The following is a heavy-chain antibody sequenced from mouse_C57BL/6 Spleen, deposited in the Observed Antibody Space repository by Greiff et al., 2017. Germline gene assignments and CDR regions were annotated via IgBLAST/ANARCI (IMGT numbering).Heavy chain of an antibody. CDR1: GYTFTDYE. CDR3: TRGWLLGTWYFDV. Sequence: QVQLQQSGAELVRPGASVTLSCKASGYTFTDYEMHWVKQTPVHGLEWIGAIDPETGGTAYNQKFKGKAILTADKSSSTAYMELRSLTSEDSAVYYCTRGWLLGTWYFDVWGTGTTVTVSS. J-gene: IGHJ1*03. D-gene: IGHD2-3*01. CDR2: IDPETGGT. V-gene: IGHV1-15*01.